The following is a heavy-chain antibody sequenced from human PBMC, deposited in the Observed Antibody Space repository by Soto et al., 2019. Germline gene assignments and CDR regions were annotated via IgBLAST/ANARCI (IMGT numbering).Heavy chain of an antibody. CDR2: IGPESGAT. Sequence: RASVKVSCKASGYTFTGHYIHWVRQAPEQGPEWMGEIGPESGATRYAQRFQGRVTMTRDTSITTVYMELNNLSPDDTAVYYCGRGRSGQIVVFYWGQGTPVTVSS. D-gene: IGHD1-26*01. CDR1: GYTFTGHY. CDR3: GRGRSGQIVVFY. J-gene: IGHJ4*02. V-gene: IGHV1-2*02.